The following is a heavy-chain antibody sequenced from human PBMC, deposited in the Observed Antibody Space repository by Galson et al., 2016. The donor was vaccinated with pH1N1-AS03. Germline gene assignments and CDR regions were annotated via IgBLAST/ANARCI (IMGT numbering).Heavy chain of an antibody. J-gene: IGHJ4*02. D-gene: IGHD6-19*01. V-gene: IGHV3-30*18. Sequence: SLRLSCAASGFTFSSYGMHWVRQAPGKGLEWVAVISYDGSNKYYADSVKGRFTISRDNSKNMLYQQMNSLRAEDTAVYYCAKDRGARYSSGWYKGGMDVWGQGSLVAVSS. CDR1: GFTFSSYG. CDR3: AKDRGARYSSGWYKGGMDV. CDR2: ISYDGSNK.